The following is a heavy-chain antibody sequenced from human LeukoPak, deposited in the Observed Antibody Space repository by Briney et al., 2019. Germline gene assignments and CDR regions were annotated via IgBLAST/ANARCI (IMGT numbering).Heavy chain of an antibody. Sequence: ASVKVSCKASGCTFTSYDINWVRQATGQGLEWMGWMNPNSGNTGYAQKFQGRVTMTRNTSISTAYMELSSLRSEDTAVYYCASSYYYDSSGYYPPSNGMDVWGQGTTVTVSS. D-gene: IGHD3-22*01. CDR3: ASSYYYDSSGYYPPSNGMDV. J-gene: IGHJ6*02. V-gene: IGHV1-8*01. CDR2: MNPNSGNT. CDR1: GCTFTSYD.